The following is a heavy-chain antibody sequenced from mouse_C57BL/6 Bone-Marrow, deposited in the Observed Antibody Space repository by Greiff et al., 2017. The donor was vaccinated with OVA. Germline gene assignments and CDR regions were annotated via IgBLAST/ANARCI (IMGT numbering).Heavy chain of an antibody. CDR2: IYPYNGVS. Sequence: VQLKESGPELVKPGASVKISCKASGYSFTGYYMHWVKQSHGNILDWIGYIYPYNGVSSYNQKFKGKATLTVDKSSSTAYMELRSLTSEDSAVYYCARFGPLITTVAGDYWGQGTTLTVSS. CDR3: ARFGPLITTVAGDY. D-gene: IGHD1-1*01. V-gene: IGHV1-31*01. CDR1: GYSFTGYY. J-gene: IGHJ2*01.